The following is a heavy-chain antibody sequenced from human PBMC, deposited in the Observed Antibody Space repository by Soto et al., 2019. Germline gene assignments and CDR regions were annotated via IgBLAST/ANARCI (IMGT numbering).Heavy chain of an antibody. Sequence: EVQLVESGGGLVQAGESLRVSCAASGFTFSNAWMSWVRQAPGKGLEWVGRIKSKTNGGTTDYAAPVKGRFSISRDDSKNTLYLQMNSLKNEDTAVYYCTTDGPINRDWGQGTLVTVSS. CDR2: IKSKTNGGTT. V-gene: IGHV3-15*01. J-gene: IGHJ4*02. CDR1: GFTFSNAW. CDR3: TTDGPINRD.